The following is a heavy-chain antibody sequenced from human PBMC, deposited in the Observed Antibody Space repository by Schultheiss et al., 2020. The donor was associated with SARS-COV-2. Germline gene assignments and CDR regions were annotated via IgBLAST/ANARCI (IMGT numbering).Heavy chain of an antibody. Sequence: GSLRLSCAASGFTFTSYAMHWVRQAPGKGLEWVAVISYDGSNKYYADSVKGRFTISRDNSKNTLYLQMNSLRAEDTAVYYCARPLGGNYYAPFDYWGQGTLVTVSS. CDR2: ISYDGSNK. J-gene: IGHJ4*02. V-gene: IGHV3-30-3*01. CDR3: ARPLGGNYYAPFDY. D-gene: IGHD1-26*01. CDR1: GFTFTSYA.